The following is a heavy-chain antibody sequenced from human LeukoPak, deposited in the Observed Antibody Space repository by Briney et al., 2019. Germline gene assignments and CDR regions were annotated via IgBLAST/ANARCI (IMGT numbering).Heavy chain of an antibody. CDR3: ARERVLSNSWYDAFDI. Sequence: GGSLRLSCAASGFTFSSYSMNWVRQAPGKGLEWVSYISSGSSTIYYADSVKGRFTISRDNAKNSLYLQMNSLRAEDTAVYYCARERVLSNSWYDAFDIWGQGTMVTVSS. CDR1: GFTFSSYS. CDR2: ISSGSSTI. V-gene: IGHV3-48*01. J-gene: IGHJ3*02. D-gene: IGHD6-13*01.